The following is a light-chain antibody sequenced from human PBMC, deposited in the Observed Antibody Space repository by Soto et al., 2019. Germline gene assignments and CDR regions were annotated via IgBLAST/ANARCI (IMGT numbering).Light chain of an antibody. CDR1: QTIDKW. V-gene: IGKV1-12*01. CDR3: QHARSFPIT. J-gene: IGKJ5*01. Sequence: DIQMTQSPSSVSASVGDRVTITCRASQTIDKWIAWYQQKPGKAPKLLIYAASSLRGGVPSRFSGSGSGTDFTLTISSLQPEDFATYSCQHARSFPITFGQGTRLE. CDR2: AAS.